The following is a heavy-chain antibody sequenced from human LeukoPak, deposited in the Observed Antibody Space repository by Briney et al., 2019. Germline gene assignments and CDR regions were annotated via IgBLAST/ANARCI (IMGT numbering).Heavy chain of an antibody. CDR3: ARAPGAAID. V-gene: IGHV4-34*01. D-gene: IGHD2-2*01. CDR1: GGSFSGYY. CDR2: INHSGST. J-gene: IGHJ4*02. Sequence: SETLSLTCAVYGGSFSGYYCTWIRQPPGRGLEWIGEINHSGSTNYNPSLKSRVTISVDTSKNQFSLKLNSVTAADTAVYYCARAPGAAIDWGQGTLVTVSS.